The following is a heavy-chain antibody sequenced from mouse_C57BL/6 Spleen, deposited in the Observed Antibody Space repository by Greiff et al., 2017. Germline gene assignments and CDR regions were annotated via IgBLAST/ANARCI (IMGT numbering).Heavy chain of an antibody. D-gene: IGHD2-10*01. J-gene: IGHJ3*01. Sequence: VQLQQSGAELVRPGASVKLSCTASGFNIKDDYMHWVKQRPEQGLEWIGWIDPENGDPEYASKFQGKATITADTSSNTAYLQLSSLTSEDTAVYYCTILLPFAYWGQGTLVTVSA. CDR2: IDPENGDP. CDR1: GFNIKDDY. V-gene: IGHV14-4*01. CDR3: TILLPFAY.